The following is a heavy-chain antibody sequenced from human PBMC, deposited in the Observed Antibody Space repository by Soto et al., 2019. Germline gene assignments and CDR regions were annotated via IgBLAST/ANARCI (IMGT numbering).Heavy chain of an antibody. CDR3: GKGPHGGHDDLRTFHTSGP. CDR1: GGSFHGYY. D-gene: IGHD5-12*01. V-gene: IGHV4-34*01. CDR2: SSHSGSA. J-gene: IGHJ5*02. Sequence: SETLSLTCAVCGGSFHGYYWSWIRQPPGKGLEWIGESSHSGSANYKPTCKRRGSISVDTSKNKLCLHLSSGSAADTAVYDGGKGPHGGHDDLRTFHTSGPWGQGTLVTLSS.